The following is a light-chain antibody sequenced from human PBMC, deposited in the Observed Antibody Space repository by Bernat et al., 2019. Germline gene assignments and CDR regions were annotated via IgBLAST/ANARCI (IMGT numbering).Light chain of an antibody. Sequence: QSALTQPASVSGSPGQSITISCTGTSSDVGSYNHVSWYQQHPGKAPKLMIYEVTKRPSGVSDRFSGSKSGDTASLTISGLQAEDEADYYCCSFATSITYDFGTGTKVTVL. CDR2: EVT. CDR3: CSFATSITYD. J-gene: IGLJ1*01. V-gene: IGLV2-23*02. CDR1: SSDVGSYNH.